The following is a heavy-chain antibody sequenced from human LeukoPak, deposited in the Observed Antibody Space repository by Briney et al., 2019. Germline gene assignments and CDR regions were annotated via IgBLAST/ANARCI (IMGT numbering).Heavy chain of an antibody. D-gene: IGHD3-10*01. J-gene: IGHJ3*02. CDR2: IYTSGST. Sequence: SETLSLTCTVSGGSISSGSYYWSWIRQPAGKGLEWIGRIYTSGSTNYKSSLKSRVTISLDTSKNQFSLRLSSVTAADTAVYYCARGFTSYSGSGPPPALDIWGQGTMVTVSS. V-gene: IGHV4-61*02. CDR3: ARGFTSYSGSGPPPALDI. CDR1: GGSISSGSYY.